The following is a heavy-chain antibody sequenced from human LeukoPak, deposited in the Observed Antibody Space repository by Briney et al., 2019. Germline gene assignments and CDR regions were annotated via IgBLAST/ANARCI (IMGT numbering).Heavy chain of an antibody. V-gene: IGHV4-39*01. CDR3: ARHPGPSCSGGSCYRYYYYGMDV. D-gene: IGHD2-15*01. Sequence: PSETLSLTCTVSGGSISSSSYYWGWIRQPPGKGLEWIGSIYYSGSTYYNPSLKSRVTISVDTSKNQFSLKLSSVTAADTAVYYCARHPGPSCSGGSCYRYYYYGMDVWGQGTTVTVSS. J-gene: IGHJ6*02. CDR1: GGSISSSSYY. CDR2: IYYSGST.